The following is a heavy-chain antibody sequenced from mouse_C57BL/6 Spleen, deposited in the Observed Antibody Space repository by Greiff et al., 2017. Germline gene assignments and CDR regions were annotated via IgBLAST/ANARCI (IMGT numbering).Heavy chain of an antibody. D-gene: IGHD2-2*01. CDR3: ARFGYHYYAMDY. CDR1: GYSFTGYY. J-gene: IGHJ4*01. CDR2: INPSTGGT. V-gene: IGHV1-42*01. Sequence: VQLQQSGPELVKPGASVKISCKASGYSFTGYYMNWVKQSPEKSLEWIGEINPSTGGTTYNQKFKAKATLTVDKSSSTAYMQLKGLTSEDSAVYYCARFGYHYYAMDYWGQGTSVTVSS.